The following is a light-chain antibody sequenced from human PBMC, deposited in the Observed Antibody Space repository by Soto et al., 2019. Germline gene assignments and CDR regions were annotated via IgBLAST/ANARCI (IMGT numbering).Light chain of an antibody. CDR1: SSDVGGYNF. V-gene: IGLV2-14*01. CDR3: SSYASSSTLV. J-gene: IGLJ1*01. CDR2: EAS. Sequence: QSVLTQPASVSGSPGQSITISCTGTSSDVGGYNFVSWYQQHPGKAPKVMIFEASNRPSGVSNRFSGSKSGNTASLTISGLQAEDEADYYCSSYASSSTLVFGTGTKLTVL.